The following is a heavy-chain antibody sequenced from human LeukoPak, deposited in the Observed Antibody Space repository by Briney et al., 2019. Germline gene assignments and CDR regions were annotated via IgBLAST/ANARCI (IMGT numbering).Heavy chain of an antibody. Sequence: SKTLSLTCTVSGGSISSYYWSWIRQPPGKGLEWIGYIYYSGSTNYNPSLKSRVTISVDTSKNQFSLKLSSVTAADTAVYYCARDREGGPYGPAFDIWGQGTMVTVSS. CDR1: GGSISSYY. CDR2: IYYSGST. J-gene: IGHJ3*02. V-gene: IGHV4-59*01. D-gene: IGHD3-16*01. CDR3: ARDREGGPYGPAFDI.